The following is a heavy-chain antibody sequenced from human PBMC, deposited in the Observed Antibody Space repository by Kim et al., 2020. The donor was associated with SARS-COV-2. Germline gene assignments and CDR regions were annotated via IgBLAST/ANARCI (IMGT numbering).Heavy chain of an antibody. Sequence: GGSLRLSCAASGFTFSSYSMNWVRQAPGKGLEWVSSISSSSSYIYYADSVKGRFTISRDNAKNSLYLQMNSLRAEDTAVYYCARMDSSSPYYYYGMDVWGQGTTVTVS. CDR2: ISSSSSYI. CDR1: GFTFSSYS. CDR3: ARMDSSSPYYYYGMDV. J-gene: IGHJ6*02. V-gene: IGHV3-21*01. D-gene: IGHD6-6*01.